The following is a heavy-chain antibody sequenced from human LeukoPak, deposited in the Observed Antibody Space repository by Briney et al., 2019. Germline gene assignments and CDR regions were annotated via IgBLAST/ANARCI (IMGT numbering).Heavy chain of an antibody. V-gene: IGHV4-31*03. D-gene: IGHD4-17*01. CDR3: ARGLIYGDYTGTNWFDP. J-gene: IGHJ5*02. CDR2: IYYSGST. CDR1: GGSISSGGYS. Sequence: SETLSLTCTVSGGSISSGGYSWSWIRQPPGKGLEWIGYIYYSGSTYYNPSLKSRVTISVDTSKNQFSLKLSSVTAADTAVYYCARGLIYGDYTGTNWFDPWGQGTLVTVSS.